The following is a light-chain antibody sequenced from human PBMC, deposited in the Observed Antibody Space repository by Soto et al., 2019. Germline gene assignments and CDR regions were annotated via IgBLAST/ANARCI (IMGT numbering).Light chain of an antibody. V-gene: IGLV3-25*02. Sequence: SYELTQPPSVSVSPGQTARITCSGDTLPKQYAFWYQQKPGQAPVMVIYKDTARPSGIPERFSGSTSGPTVTLPISGVQAEDEADYYCQSAESAVTVVFGGGTQLTVL. CDR3: QSAESAVTVV. CDR2: KDT. J-gene: IGLJ2*01. CDR1: TLPKQY.